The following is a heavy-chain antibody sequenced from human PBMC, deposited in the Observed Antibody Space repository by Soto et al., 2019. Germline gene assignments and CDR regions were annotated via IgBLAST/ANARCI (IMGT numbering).Heavy chain of an antibody. D-gene: IGHD3-22*01. Sequence: GASVQVSCMSSVDTLTSHWMHCVRQAPGQGLEWMGVINPSGESTSYAQKLQGRLTMTRDTSTNTVYMEVRSLRSEDTAVYYCARDNYYESSGSKGWYFDLWGRGTLVTVSS. V-gene: IGHV1-46*04. CDR2: INPSGEST. CDR1: VDTLTSHW. J-gene: IGHJ2*01. CDR3: ARDNYYESSGSKGWYFDL.